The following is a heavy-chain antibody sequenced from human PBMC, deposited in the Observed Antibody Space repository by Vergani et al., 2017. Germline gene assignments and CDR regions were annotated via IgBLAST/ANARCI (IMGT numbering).Heavy chain of an antibody. V-gene: IGHV4-4*07. CDR3: ARSSLVAMGAFDI. CDR2: MYTNGST. J-gene: IGHJ3*02. D-gene: IGHD5-12*01. CDR1: GGSISSYY. Sequence: QVQLQQSGPGLVKPSETLSLTCTVCGGSISSYYWSWIRQPAEKGLEWIGLMYTNGSTNYNPSLKSRVSMSEDTSKNQFSLKLSSVTAADTAVYYCARSSLVAMGAFDIWGQGTMVTVSS.